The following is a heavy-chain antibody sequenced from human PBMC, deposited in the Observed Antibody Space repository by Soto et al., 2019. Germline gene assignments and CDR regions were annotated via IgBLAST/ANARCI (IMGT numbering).Heavy chain of an antibody. J-gene: IGHJ6*02. CDR2: ILYDGSNK. V-gene: IGHV3-30*18. CDR3: AKDQGYCSGGSCYYYYGMDV. CDR1: GFTFSSYG. D-gene: IGHD2-15*01. Sequence: QVQLVESGGGVVQPGRSLRLSCAASGFTFSSYGMHWVRQAPGKGLEWVAVILYDGSNKYYADSVKGRFTISRDNSKNTLYLQMNSLRAEDTAVYYCAKDQGYCSGGSCYYYYGMDVWGQGTTVTVSS.